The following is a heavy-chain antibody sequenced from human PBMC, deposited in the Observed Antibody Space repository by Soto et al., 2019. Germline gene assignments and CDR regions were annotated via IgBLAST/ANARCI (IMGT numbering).Heavy chain of an antibody. Sequence: PGGSLRLSCAASGFSFSTYWMNWDRQAPGKGLEWVAIIKQDGSEQFYVDSVKGGFTISRDNAKNSLYLQVNSLRAEDTAVYYCARVRRQLDYWGQGTLVTVSS. CDR1: GFSFSTYW. CDR3: ARVRRQLDY. D-gene: IGHD6-13*01. V-gene: IGHV3-7*02. J-gene: IGHJ4*02. CDR2: IKQDGSEQ.